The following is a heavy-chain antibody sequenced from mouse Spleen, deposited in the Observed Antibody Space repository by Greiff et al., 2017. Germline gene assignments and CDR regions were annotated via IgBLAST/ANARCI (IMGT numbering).Heavy chain of an antibody. CDR1: GYTFTDYY. CDR3: ARNYYGYEAWFAY. D-gene: IGHD1-2*01. Sequence: EVQLQQSGPELVKPGASVKISCKASGYTFTDYYMNWVKQSHGKSLEWIGDINPNNGGTSYNQKFKGKATLTVDKSSSTAYMELRSLTSEDSAVYYCARNYYGYEAWFAYWGQGTLVTVSA. V-gene: IGHV1-26*01. J-gene: IGHJ3*01. CDR2: INPNNGGT.